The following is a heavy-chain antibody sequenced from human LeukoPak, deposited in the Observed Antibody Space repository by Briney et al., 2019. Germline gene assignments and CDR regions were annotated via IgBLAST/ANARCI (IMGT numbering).Heavy chain of an antibody. J-gene: IGHJ4*02. D-gene: IGHD4-17*01. V-gene: IGHV3-7*01. CDR1: GFTVSSNY. CDR3: ARDGAPFDF. CDR2: IKQDGSEK. Sequence: TGGSLRLSCAASGFTVSSNYMSWVRQAPGKGLERVANIKQDGSEKYYVDSVKGRFTISRDNAKKSLYLQMNSLRAEDTAIYYCARDGAPFDFWGQGTLVTVSS.